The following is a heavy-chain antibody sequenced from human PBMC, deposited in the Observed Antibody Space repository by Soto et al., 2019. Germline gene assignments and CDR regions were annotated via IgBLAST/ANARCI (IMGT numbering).Heavy chain of an antibody. CDR2: ISYDGSNK. CDR1: GFTFSSYA. J-gene: IGHJ5*02. CDR3: ARDYDILTGYDDNWFDP. Sequence: GGSLRLSCAASGFTFSSYAMHWVRQAPGKGLEWVAVISYDGSNKYYADSVKGRFTISRDNSKNTLYLQMNSLRAEDTAVYYCARDYDILTGYDDNWFDPWGQGTLVTVSS. V-gene: IGHV3-30-3*01. D-gene: IGHD3-9*01.